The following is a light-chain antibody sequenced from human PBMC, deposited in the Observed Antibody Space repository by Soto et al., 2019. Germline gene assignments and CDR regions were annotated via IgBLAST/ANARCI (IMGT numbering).Light chain of an antibody. V-gene: IGKV1-5*03. CDR1: QTISSW. CDR2: KAS. J-gene: IGKJ1*01. CDR3: QHYNSYSEA. Sequence: DIQMTQSPSTLSGSVGDRVTITCRASQTISSWLAWYQQKPGKAPKLLIYKASTLKSGVTSRFSGSGSGTEFTLTISSLQPDDFATYYCQHYNSYSEAFGQGIKVELK.